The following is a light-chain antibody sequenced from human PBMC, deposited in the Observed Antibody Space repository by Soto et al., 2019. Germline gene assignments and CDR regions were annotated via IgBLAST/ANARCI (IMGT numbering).Light chain of an antibody. CDR2: WAS. J-gene: IGKJ1*01. CDR1: QSVLYSSNNKNY. V-gene: IGKV4-1*01. CDR3: QQYYSTPT. Sequence: DIVMTQSPDSLAVSLGERATINCKSSQSVLYSSNNKNYLAWYQQKPGQPPKLLIYWASTRESGVPDRCSGSGSGTDFTLTISSRQAEDVAVYYCQQYYSTPTFGQGTKVEIK.